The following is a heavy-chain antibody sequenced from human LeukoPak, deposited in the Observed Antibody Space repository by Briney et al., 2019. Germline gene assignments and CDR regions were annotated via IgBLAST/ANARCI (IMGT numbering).Heavy chain of an antibody. CDR2: TSTRGGT. D-gene: IGHD2-15*01. CDR3: ARRGGTYGPFDS. CDR1: GFTFSTQT. J-gene: IGHJ4*02. V-gene: IGHV3-23*01. Sequence: PGGSLRLSYAASGFTFSTQTMTWVRQAPGKGLEWVSVTSTRGGTQYADSVKGRFTISRDNSKNTLYLQMDSLRAEDTAIYYCARRGGTYGPFDSWGQGTLVTVSS.